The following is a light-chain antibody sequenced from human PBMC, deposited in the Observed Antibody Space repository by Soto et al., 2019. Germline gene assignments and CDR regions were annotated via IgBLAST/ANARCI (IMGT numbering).Light chain of an antibody. J-gene: IGKJ4*02. V-gene: IGKV3-20*01. Sequence: EIVLTQSPGTLSLSPGDRATLSCRASQSVSFSYLAWYQQKAGQAPRLLIYGATSSATGIPDRFSGSESGTDFTLTISRLEPEDFAVYYCQQYGSSPLTCGGGTKVEIK. CDR3: QQYGSSPLT. CDR1: QSVSFSY. CDR2: GAT.